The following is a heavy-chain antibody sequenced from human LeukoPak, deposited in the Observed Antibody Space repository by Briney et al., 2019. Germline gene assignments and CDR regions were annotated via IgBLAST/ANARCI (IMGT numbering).Heavy chain of an antibody. V-gene: IGHV3-30*04. CDR3: ARRSVYYGGNQGY. J-gene: IGHJ4*02. Sequence: GGSLRLSCAASEFTFSSYAMHWVRQAPGKGLEWVAVISYDGRNKYYADSVKGRFTISRDNSKNTLYLQMNSLRAADTAVYYCARRSVYYGGNQGYWGQGTLVTVSS. D-gene: IGHD4-23*01. CDR2: ISYDGRNK. CDR1: EFTFSSYA.